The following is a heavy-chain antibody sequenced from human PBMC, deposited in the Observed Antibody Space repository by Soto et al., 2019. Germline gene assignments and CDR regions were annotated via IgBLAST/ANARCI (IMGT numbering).Heavy chain of an antibody. CDR2: IYPGDSDA. CDR3: ARTYSGTYPPPYYFDY. CDR1: GYSLTKYW. Sequence: PGESLKISCEGSGYSLTKYWIGWVRQMPGKGLEWMGMIYPGDSDARYSPSFQGQVIISADKSINTAYLQWSSLQASDTAIYYCARTYSGTYPPPYYFDYWGQGTLVTVSS. V-gene: IGHV5-51*01. D-gene: IGHD1-26*01. J-gene: IGHJ4*02.